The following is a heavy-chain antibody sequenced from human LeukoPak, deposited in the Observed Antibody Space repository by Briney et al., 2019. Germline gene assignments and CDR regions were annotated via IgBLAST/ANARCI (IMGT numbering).Heavy chain of an antibody. CDR2: IVVGSGNT. V-gene: IGHV1-58*02. CDR3: AASYCSGGSCCSGWFDP. J-gene: IGHJ5*02. CDR1: GFTFTSSA. Sequence: SVKVSCKASGFTFTSSAMQWVRQARGQRLEWIGWIVVGSGNTNYAQKFQERVTITGDMSTSTAYMELSSLRSEDTAVYYCAASYCSGGSCCSGWFDPWGQGTLVTVSS. D-gene: IGHD2-15*01.